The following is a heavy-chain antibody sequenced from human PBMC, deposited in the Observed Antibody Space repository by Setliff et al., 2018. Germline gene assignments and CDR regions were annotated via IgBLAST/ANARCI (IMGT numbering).Heavy chain of an antibody. CDR2: TIPMFGTT. Sequence: ASVKVSCKASGATFSSHGISWVRQAPGQGLEWMGGTIPMFGTTEYAQKFQGRVTIITDESTSTAYMELSSLRTEDSAVYYCAREGVDTRSSTDYRYYMDVWGKGTTVTVSS. CDR3: AREGVDTRSSTDYRYYMDV. D-gene: IGHD5-18*01. V-gene: IGHV1-69*05. J-gene: IGHJ6*03. CDR1: GATFSSHG.